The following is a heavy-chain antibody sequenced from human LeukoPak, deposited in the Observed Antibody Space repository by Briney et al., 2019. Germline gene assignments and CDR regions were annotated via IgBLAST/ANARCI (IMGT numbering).Heavy chain of an antibody. J-gene: IGHJ3*02. D-gene: IGHD3-22*01. V-gene: IGHV3-7*04. CDR1: GFTLSGYW. CDR2: INRDGSQR. Sequence: GGSLRLSCAASGFTLSGYWMTWVRQGPGKGLEWVANINRDGSQRSYVDSVKGRFAISRDNAKNSLYLQMSSLKTEDTAVYYCARDISPDDYFDSHKCYYDAFDIWGQGTLVTVSS. CDR3: ARDISPDDYFDSHKCYYDAFDI.